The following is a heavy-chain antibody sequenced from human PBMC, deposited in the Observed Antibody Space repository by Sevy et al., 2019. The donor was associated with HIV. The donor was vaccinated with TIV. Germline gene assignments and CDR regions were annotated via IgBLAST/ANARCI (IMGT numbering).Heavy chain of an antibody. CDR2: ISYDGSKE. Sequence: GGSLGLSCVVSGFTFSGFDIHWVRQAPGKGLEWVALISYDGSKEDYADSVKGRFTMSRDNSKNTLYLQMNSLRAEDTAVYHCTKPNERGYSYGWTAAFDIWGQGTMVTVSS. D-gene: IGHD5-18*01. J-gene: IGHJ3*02. CDR1: GFTFSGFD. V-gene: IGHV3-30*18. CDR3: TKPNERGYSYGWTAAFDI.